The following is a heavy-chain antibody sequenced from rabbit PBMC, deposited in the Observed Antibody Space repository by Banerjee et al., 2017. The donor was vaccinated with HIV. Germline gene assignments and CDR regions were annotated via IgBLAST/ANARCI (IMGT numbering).Heavy chain of an antibody. V-gene: IGHV1S7*01. Sequence: QLVESGGGLVQPGGSLKLSCKASGFDFSTYYMSWVRQAPGKGLEWIGYIDPIFGRTYYASWVNGRFTISSHNAQNTLYLQLNSLTAADTATYFCARDPAYSSGSGSAIPYLWGQGTLVTVS. CDR2: IDPIFGRT. CDR1: GFDFSTYY. J-gene: IGHJ4*01. CDR3: ARDPAYSSGSGSAIPYL. D-gene: IGHD1-1*01.